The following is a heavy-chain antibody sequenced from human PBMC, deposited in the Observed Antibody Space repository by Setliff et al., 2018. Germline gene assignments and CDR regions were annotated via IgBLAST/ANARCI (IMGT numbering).Heavy chain of an antibody. CDR1: GFTFSDYY. D-gene: IGHD3-22*01. CDR2: IGSGGSST. V-gene: IGHV3-11*01. J-gene: IGHJ3*02. CDR3: ARAHRYYSDTSGYYYDQGRSAFDI. Sequence: GGSLRLSCAASGFTFSDYYMSWLRQAPGKGLEWVSHIGSGGSSTYYADSVKGRFTISRDNAKKSLYLQMNSLRAEDTAMYYCARAHRYYSDTSGYYYDQGRSAFDIWGQGTMVTVSS.